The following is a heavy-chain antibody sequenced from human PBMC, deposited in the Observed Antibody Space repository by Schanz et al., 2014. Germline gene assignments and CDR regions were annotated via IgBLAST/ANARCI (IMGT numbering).Heavy chain of an antibody. CDR3: AKVVASGPTTGPFDP. CDR1: GFTFTNLG. V-gene: IGHV3-30*02. J-gene: IGHJ5*02. CDR2: IRYDGSNQ. D-gene: IGHD1-26*01. Sequence: QVQLVESGGGVVQPGGSLRLSCAASGFTFTNLGMHWVRRAPGKGLEWVAFIRYDGSNQYYAESVKGRFTISRDNSRNTLYLQMDSLRDEDTALYYCAKVVASGPTTGPFDPWGQGTLVTVSS.